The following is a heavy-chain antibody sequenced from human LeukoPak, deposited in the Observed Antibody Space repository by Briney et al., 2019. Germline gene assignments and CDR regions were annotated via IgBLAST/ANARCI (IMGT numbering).Heavy chain of an antibody. J-gene: IGHJ4*02. CDR3: ARDDGRYSSSPGGVFDY. Sequence: PGGSLRLSCAASGFTFSSYAMHWVRQAPGKGLEWVAVISYDGSNKYYADSVKGRFTISRDNSKNTLYLQMNSLRAEDTAVYYCARDDGRYSSSPGGVFDYWGQGTLVTVSS. V-gene: IGHV3-30-3*01. CDR2: ISYDGSNK. D-gene: IGHD6-6*01. CDR1: GFTFSSYA.